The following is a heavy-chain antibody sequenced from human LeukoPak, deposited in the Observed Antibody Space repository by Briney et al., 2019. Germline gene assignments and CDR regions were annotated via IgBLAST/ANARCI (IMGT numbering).Heavy chain of an antibody. CDR1: GYSLIEIF. J-gene: IGHJ4*02. V-gene: IGHV1-24*01. CDR3: AAARKRDTFNPRF. CDR2: FDPDDGEM. Sequence: GASVKVSCKVSGYSLIEIFMHWVRQAPGKGLEWMGGFDPDDGEMLYAQKLQGRVTMTDDTSTGTAYMELNSLRSGDTAVYYCAAARKRDTFNPRFWGQGTLVSVSS. D-gene: IGHD2/OR15-2a*01.